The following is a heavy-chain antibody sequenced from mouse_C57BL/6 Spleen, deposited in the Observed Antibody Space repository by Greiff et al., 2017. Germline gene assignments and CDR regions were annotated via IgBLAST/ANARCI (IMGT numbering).Heavy chain of an antibody. Sequence: EVQLQQSGPELVKPGASVKISCKASGYTFTDYYMNWVKQSHGKSLEWIGDINPNNGGTSYNQKFKGKATLTVDKTSSTAYMELRSLTSEDSAVYYCARNDYYGSREDSFDYWGQGTTLTVSS. CDR3: ARNDYYGSREDSFDY. CDR1: GYTFTDYY. J-gene: IGHJ2*01. D-gene: IGHD1-1*01. V-gene: IGHV1-26*01. CDR2: INPNNGGT.